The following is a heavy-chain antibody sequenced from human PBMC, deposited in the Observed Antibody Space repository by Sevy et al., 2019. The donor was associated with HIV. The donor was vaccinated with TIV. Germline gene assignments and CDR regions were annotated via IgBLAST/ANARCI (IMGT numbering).Heavy chain of an antibody. CDR3: ASLSPFYHYMDV. CDR1: GGSISSISNY. CDR2: LYYEGTT. Sequence: SETLSLTRGVSGGSISSISNYWGWIRQPPGRELEWIGSLYYEGTTYYNPSLQSRVRTSGNTSKNLFSLDLTSVTAADTAVYYCASLSPFYHYMDVWGKGTTVTVSS. V-gene: IGHV4-39*01. J-gene: IGHJ6*03.